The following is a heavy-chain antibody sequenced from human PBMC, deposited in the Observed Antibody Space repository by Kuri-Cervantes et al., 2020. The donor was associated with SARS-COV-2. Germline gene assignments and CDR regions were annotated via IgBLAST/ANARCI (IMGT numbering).Heavy chain of an antibody. CDR2: INDSGAT. CDR1: GGSFSGYQ. Sequence: GSLRLSCAVYGGSFSGYQWSWIRQTPGMGLEWIGQINDSGATKYNPSLKSRVIVSMDKSKNQFSLKLSSVTAADTAVHYCARGVPGYWGQGSLVTVSS. CDR3: ARGVPGY. V-gene: IGHV4-34*01. J-gene: IGHJ4*02. D-gene: IGHD6-6*01.